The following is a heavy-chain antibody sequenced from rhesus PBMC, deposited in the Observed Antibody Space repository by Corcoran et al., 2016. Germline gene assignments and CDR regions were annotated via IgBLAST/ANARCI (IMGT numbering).Heavy chain of an antibody. CDR3: VRAIGY. CDR1: GCTFRSSD. CDR2: ISNGGGST. V-gene: IGHV3-178*01. Sequence: EVRLVESGGGLAKPGAAMGLSCAASGCTFRSSDMDGVRQARGKGQDVGSRISNGGGSTWYVDSVKDRFTISRENANNILYLQMDSLRAEDTAVYFCVRAIGYWGQGVLVTVSS. J-gene: IGHJ4*01.